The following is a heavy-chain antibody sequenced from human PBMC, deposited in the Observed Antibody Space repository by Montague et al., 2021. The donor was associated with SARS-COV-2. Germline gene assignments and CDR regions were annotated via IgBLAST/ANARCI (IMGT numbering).Heavy chain of an antibody. Sequence: SLRLSCAASGFTFSSYAMHWVRQAPGKGLEWVAVISYDGSNKYYADSVKGRFTISRDDSKNTLYLQMNSLRVEETAVYYCARVLAGYYGMDVWGQGTTVTVSS. CDR3: ARVLAGYYGMDV. V-gene: IGHV3-30*03. CDR1: GFTFSSYA. J-gene: IGHJ6*02. D-gene: IGHD6-13*01. CDR2: ISYDGSNK.